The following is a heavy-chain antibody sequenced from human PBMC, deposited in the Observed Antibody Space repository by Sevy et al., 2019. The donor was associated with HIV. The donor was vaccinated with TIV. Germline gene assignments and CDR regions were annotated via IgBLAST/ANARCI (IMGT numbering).Heavy chain of an antibody. CDR2: ISYDGSNK. CDR1: GFTFSNYA. Sequence: GGSLRLSCSASGFTFSNYAMHWVRQAPGKGLEWVGFISYDGSNKYYADSVKRRFIISRDNGNNTLYLQMNSMGAEDTAVYYCAKDYRVLLITTIDYWGQGTLVTVSS. D-gene: IGHD3-22*01. V-gene: IGHV3-30*18. J-gene: IGHJ4*02. CDR3: AKDYRVLLITTIDY.